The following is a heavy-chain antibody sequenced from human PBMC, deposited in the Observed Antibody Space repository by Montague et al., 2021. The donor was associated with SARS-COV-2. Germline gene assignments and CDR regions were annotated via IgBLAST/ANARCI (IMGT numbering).Heavy chain of an antibody. J-gene: IGHJ4*02. Sequence: PALVTPTQTLTLTCTFSGFSLSTSGMCVSWIRQPPGKALEWLALIDWDDDKYYSTSLKTRFTISKDTSKNQVVLTMTNMDPVDTATYYCARIGSSSWPAFDYWGQGTLVTVSS. CDR1: GFSLSTSGMC. V-gene: IGHV2-70*01. CDR3: ARIGSSSWPAFDY. D-gene: IGHD6-13*01. CDR2: IDWDDDK.